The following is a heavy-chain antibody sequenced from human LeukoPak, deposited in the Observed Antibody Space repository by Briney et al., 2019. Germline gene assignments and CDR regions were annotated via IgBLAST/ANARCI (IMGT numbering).Heavy chain of an antibody. CDR2: IYYSGST. D-gene: IGHD6-6*01. J-gene: IGHJ5*02. CDR3: ARERILRWGLAASPDWFDP. Sequence: SQTLSLTCTVSGGSISSGSYYWSWIRQPPGKGLEWIGSIYYSGSTYYNPSLKSRVTISVDTSKNQFSLKLSSVTAADTAVYYCARERILRWGLAASPDWFDPWGQGTLVTVSS. V-gene: IGHV4-39*07. CDR1: GGSISSGSYY.